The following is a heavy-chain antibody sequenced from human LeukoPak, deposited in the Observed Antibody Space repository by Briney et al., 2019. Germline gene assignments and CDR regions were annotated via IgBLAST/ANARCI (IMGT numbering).Heavy chain of an antibody. Sequence: GGSLRLSCAASGFTFSSHDMNWVRQAPGKGLEWVSYISNSGSTISYADSVKGRFTISRDNAKNSLYLQMNSLRAEDTAVYYCAREGIADCWGQGTLVTVSS. D-gene: IGHD3-10*01. J-gene: IGHJ4*02. CDR2: ISNSGSTI. V-gene: IGHV3-48*03. CDR3: AREGIADC. CDR1: GFTFSSHD.